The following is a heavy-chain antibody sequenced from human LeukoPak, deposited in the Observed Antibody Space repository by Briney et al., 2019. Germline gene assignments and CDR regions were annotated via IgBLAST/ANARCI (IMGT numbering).Heavy chain of an antibody. CDR3: AELGITMIGGV. CDR2: ISSSGSTI. J-gene: IGHJ6*04. Sequence: QSGGSLRLSCAAPGFTFCSYEMNWVRQAPGKGLEWVSYISSSGSTIHYADSVKGRFTISRDNAKNSLYLQMNSLRAADTAVYYCAELGITMIGGVWGKGATVTMSS. V-gene: IGHV3-48*03. CDR1: GFTFCSYE. D-gene: IGHD3-10*02.